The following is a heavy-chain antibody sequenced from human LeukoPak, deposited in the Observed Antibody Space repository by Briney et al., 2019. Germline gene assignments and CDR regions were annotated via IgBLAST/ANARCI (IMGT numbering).Heavy chain of an antibody. J-gene: IGHJ4*02. V-gene: IGHV1-8*02. Sequence: ASVKVSCKASGYTFTGYYMHWVRQAPGQGLEWMGWINPNSGNTGYAQKFQGRVTMTRNTSISTAYMELSSLRSEDTAVYYCARSGSDSSGYYFFFDYWGQGTLVTVSS. D-gene: IGHD3-22*01. CDR2: INPNSGNT. CDR3: ARSGSDSSGYYFFFDY. CDR1: GYTFTGYY.